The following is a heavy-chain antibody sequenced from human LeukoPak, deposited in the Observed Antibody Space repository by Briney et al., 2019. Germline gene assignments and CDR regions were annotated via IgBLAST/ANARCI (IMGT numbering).Heavy chain of an antibody. D-gene: IGHD6-19*01. CDR2: IYYSGST. J-gene: IGHJ6*02. CDR1: GGSISSGGYY. CDR3: ARGYSSGWYPVYYYGMDV. Sequence: SETLSLTCTVSGGSISSGGYYWSWIRQHPGKGLEWIGYIYYSGSTYYNPSLKSRVTISVDTSKNQFSLKLSSVTAADTAVYYCARGYSSGWYPVYYYGMDVWGQGTTVTVSS. V-gene: IGHV4-31*03.